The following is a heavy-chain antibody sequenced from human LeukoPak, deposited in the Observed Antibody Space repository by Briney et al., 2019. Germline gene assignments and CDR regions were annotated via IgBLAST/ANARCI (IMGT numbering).Heavy chain of an antibody. Sequence: GGSLRLSCAASGFTFRNYWMNWVRQAPGKGLEWVANIKQDGSEKYYVDSVKGRFTISRDNAKNTLYLQMNSLRPEDTAVYYCAKCRITIYGVADHWGQGTLVTVSS. J-gene: IGHJ5*02. V-gene: IGHV3-7*02. CDR1: GFTFRNYW. CDR2: IKQDGSEK. D-gene: IGHD3-3*01. CDR3: AKCRITIYGVADH.